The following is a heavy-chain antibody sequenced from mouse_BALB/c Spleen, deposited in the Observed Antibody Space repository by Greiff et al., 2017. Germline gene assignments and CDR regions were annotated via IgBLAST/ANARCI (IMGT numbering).Heavy chain of an antibody. CDR3: ARSGAYYGNYYAMDY. Sequence: VQLQQSGPELVKPGASVKIPCKASGYTFTDYNMDWVKQSHGKSLEWIGDINPNNGGTIYNQKFKGKATLTVDKSSSTAYMELRSLTSEDTAVYDCARSGAYYGNYYAMDYWGQGTSVTVSA. D-gene: IGHD2-10*01. CDR1: GYTFTDYN. J-gene: IGHJ4*01. V-gene: IGHV1-18*01. CDR2: INPNNGGT.